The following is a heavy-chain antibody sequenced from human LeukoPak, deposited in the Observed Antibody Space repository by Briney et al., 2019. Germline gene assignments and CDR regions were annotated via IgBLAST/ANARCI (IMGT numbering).Heavy chain of an antibody. Sequence: GGSLRLSCAASGFTFSSYWMSWVLQAPGKGLEWVANIKQDGSEKYYVDSVKGRFTISRDNAKNSLYLQMNSLRAEDTAVYYCARCSWDYYGSGSYYSNYWGQGTLVTVSS. CDR1: GFTFSSYW. V-gene: IGHV3-7*01. CDR3: ARCSWDYYGSGSYYSNY. CDR2: IKQDGSEK. J-gene: IGHJ4*02. D-gene: IGHD3-10*01.